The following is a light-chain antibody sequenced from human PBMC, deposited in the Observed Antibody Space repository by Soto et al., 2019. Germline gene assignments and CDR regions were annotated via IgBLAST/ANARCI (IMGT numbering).Light chain of an antibody. CDR3: LQDHNYPLT. Sequence: AIQVTQSPSSLSASVGDRVTITCRASQGITDDLGWYQQKPGKDPKLLIYFASILQSGVPSRFSGSGSGTDFTLTISSLQPEDSATYYCLQDHNYPLTFGQGTKVEIK. J-gene: IGKJ1*01. CDR1: QGITDD. CDR2: FAS. V-gene: IGKV1-6*01.